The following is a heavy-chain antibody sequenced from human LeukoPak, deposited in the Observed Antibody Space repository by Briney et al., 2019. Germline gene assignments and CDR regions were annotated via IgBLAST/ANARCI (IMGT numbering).Heavy chain of an antibody. J-gene: IGHJ5*02. Sequence: GASVKVSCKASGYTFTSYYMHWVRQAPGQGLEWMGIINPSGGSTSYAQKFQGRVTMTRDMSTSTVYMELSSLRSKDTAVYYCARSGRITIRRGSPNWFDPWGQGTLVTVSS. CDR3: ARSGRITIRRGSPNWFDP. CDR1: GYTFTSYY. D-gene: IGHD3-3*01. CDR2: INPSGGST. V-gene: IGHV1-46*01.